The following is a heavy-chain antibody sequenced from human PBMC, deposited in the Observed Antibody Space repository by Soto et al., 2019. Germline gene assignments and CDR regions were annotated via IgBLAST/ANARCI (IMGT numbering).Heavy chain of an antibody. D-gene: IGHD3-3*02. CDR3: AGDLVADRAPPFFFDY. Sequence: QVQLVESGGGVVQPGRSLRLSCAASGFTFSSYAMHWVRQAPGKGLEWVAVISYDGSNKYYADSVKGRFTISRDNSKNTLYLQMNSLRAEDTAVYYCAGDLVADRAPPFFFDYWGQGTLVTVSS. CDR1: GFTFSSYA. J-gene: IGHJ4*02. CDR2: ISYDGSNK. V-gene: IGHV3-30-3*01.